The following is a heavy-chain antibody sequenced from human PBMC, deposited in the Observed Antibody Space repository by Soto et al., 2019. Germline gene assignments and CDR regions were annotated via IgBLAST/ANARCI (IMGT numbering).Heavy chain of an antibody. D-gene: IGHD2-21*02. V-gene: IGHV4-39*01. CDR3: ARHVSEAYCGGDCQPYYYYYYGMDV. CDR1: GGSISSSSYY. J-gene: IGHJ6*02. CDR2: IYYSGST. Sequence: PSETLSPTCTVSGGSISSSSYYWGWIRQPPGKGLEWIGSIYYSGSTYYNPSLKSRVTISVDTSKNQFSLKLSSVTAADTAVYYCARHVSEAYCGGDCQPYYYYYYGMDVWGQGTTVTVSS.